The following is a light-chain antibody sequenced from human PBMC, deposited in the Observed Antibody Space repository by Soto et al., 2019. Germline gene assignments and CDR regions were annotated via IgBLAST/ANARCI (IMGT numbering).Light chain of an antibody. CDR1: SSDVGGYNY. J-gene: IGLJ1*01. Sequence: HSVLTQPQSVSGCPGQSVAICCSGTSSDVGGYNYVSWYQQHPGKAPKLIIFDVNKRPSGVPDRFSGSKSGSTASLTISGLQAEDEADYYCCSYGGSFYVVATGTKVTVL. CDR2: DVN. CDR3: CSYGGSFYV. V-gene: IGLV2-11*01.